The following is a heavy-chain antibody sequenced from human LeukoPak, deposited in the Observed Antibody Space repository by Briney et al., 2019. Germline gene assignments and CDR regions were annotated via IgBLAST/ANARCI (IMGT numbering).Heavy chain of an antibody. CDR3: AKALLDNSSSWYNYYYGMDV. CDR2: ISWNSGSI. D-gene: IGHD6-13*01. Sequence: GGSLRLSCAASGFTFDDYAMHWVRQGPGKGLEWVSGISWNSGSIGYADSVKGRFTISRDNAKNSLYLQMNSLRTEDTALYYCAKALLDNSSSWYNYYYGMDVWGQGTTVTVSS. V-gene: IGHV3-9*01. CDR1: GFTFDDYA. J-gene: IGHJ6*02.